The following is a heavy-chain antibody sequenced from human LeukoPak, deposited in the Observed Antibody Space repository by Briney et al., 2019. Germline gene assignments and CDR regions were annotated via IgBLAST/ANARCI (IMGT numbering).Heavy chain of an antibody. J-gene: IGHJ6*03. Sequence: PGGSLRLSCAASGFTFSSYSLDWVRQGPGKGLEGVSYISSSSSTIYYADSVKGRFTISRDNAKNSLYLQMNSLRAEDTAVYYCARDPKPTGILGGTADYYMDVWGKGTTVTVSS. D-gene: IGHD2-15*01. CDR2: ISSSSSTI. CDR3: ARDPKPTGILGGTADYYMDV. V-gene: IGHV3-48*04. CDR1: GFTFSSYS.